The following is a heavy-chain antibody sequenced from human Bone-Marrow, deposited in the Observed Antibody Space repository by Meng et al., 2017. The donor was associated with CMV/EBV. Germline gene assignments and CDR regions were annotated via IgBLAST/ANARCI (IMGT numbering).Heavy chain of an antibody. Sequence: GESLKISCAASGFTFSGYAMNWVRQAPGKGLEWVSYIRYGGSNEYYADSVKGRFTISRDNSKNTVYLQMNSLRAEDTAMYYCASEHSRNRRRSIRYFGDFTIFPGDWGQGTTVTVSS. CDR3: ASEHSRNRRRSIRYFGDFTIFPGD. CDR1: GFTFSGYA. J-gene: IGHJ4*02. CDR2: IRYGGSNE. D-gene: IGHD3-3*01. V-gene: IGHV3-30*04.